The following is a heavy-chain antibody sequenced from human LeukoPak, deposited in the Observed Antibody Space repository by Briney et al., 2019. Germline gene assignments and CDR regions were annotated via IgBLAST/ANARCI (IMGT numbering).Heavy chain of an antibody. D-gene: IGHD5-18*01. CDR2: ISWNGGST. CDR1: GFTFDDYG. J-gene: IGHJ3*02. Sequence: PGGSLRLSCAASGFTFDDYGINWVRQVPRKGLEWVSGISWNGGSTSYADSVKGRFTISRDNAQNSLYLQMNSLRAEDTALYHCAFSSYGPYLYGVDIWGQGAMVTVSS. V-gene: IGHV3-20*01. CDR3: AFSSYGPYLYGVDI.